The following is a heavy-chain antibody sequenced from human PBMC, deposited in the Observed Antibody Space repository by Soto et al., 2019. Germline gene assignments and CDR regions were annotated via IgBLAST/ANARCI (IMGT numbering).Heavy chain of an antibody. V-gene: IGHV1-3*01. CDR2: INAGNGNT. Sequence: ASVKLSCKASGYTFATYALHWVRQAPGQRPEWMGWINAGNGNTKYSQNFQGRVTITRDTSASTAYMELSSLTSKDTAAYYWAGPLYRSSGYWGEYGMDVWG. D-gene: IGHD3-22*01. CDR3: AGPLYRSSGYWGEYGMDV. J-gene: IGHJ6*02. CDR1: GYTFATYA.